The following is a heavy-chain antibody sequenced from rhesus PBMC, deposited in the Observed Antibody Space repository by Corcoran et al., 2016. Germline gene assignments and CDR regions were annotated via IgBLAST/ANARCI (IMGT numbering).Heavy chain of an antibody. J-gene: IGHJ1*01. D-gene: IGHD1-20*01. CDR3: ARNWVAGTTWHFEF. V-gene: IGHV4-165*02. CDR2: IGGSSGST. Sequence: QVQLQESGPGLVKPSETLSLTCAVSGGPISGYYWHWIRPPPGTGLEWSGYIGGSSGSTYYNPSLKSRVTISTDTSKNQFSLKLSSVTAADTAVYYCARNWVAGTTWHFEFWGQGALVTVSS. CDR1: GGPISGYY.